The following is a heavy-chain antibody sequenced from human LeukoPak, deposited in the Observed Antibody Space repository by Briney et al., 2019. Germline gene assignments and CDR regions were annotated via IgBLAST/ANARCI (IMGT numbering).Heavy chain of an antibody. D-gene: IGHD5-18*01. Sequence: SETLSLTCTVSGGSISSYYWSWIRQPPGKGLEWIGYIYYSGSTSYNPSLKSRVTISVDTSKNQFSLKLSSVTAADTAVYYCARTTEGGYTYDYLYYYYMDVWGKGTTVTISS. J-gene: IGHJ6*03. CDR3: ARTTEGGYTYDYLYYYYMDV. CDR1: GGSISSYY. V-gene: IGHV4-59*01. CDR2: IYYSGST.